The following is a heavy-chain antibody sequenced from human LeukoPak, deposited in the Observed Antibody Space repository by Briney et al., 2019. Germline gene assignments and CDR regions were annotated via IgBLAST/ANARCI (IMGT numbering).Heavy chain of an antibody. CDR1: GFTFSSYE. D-gene: IGHD3-10*01. Sequence: GGSLRLSCAASGFTFSSYEMNWVRQAPGKGLEWVSYISSSGSTIYYADSVKGRFTISRDNSKNTLYLQMNSLRAEDTAVYYCAKDRNYGSGSYYNTPDYWGQGTLVTVSS. CDR2: ISSSGSTI. CDR3: AKDRNYGSGSYYNTPDY. J-gene: IGHJ4*02. V-gene: IGHV3-48*03.